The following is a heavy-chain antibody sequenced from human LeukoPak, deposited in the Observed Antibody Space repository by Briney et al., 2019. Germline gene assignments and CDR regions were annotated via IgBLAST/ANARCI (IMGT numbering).Heavy chain of an antibody. D-gene: IGHD4-17*01. V-gene: IGHV3-23*01. CDR2: ISGSGGST. Sequence: GGSLRLSCAASGFTFSSYAMSWVRQAPGKGLEWVSAISGSGGSTYYADSVKGRFTISRDNSKNTLYLQMNSLRAEDTAVYYCAKDKGETGTDGPHVTTGEDREPSYFDYWGQGTLVTVSS. CDR3: AKDKGETGTDGPHVTTGEDREPSYFDY. CDR1: GFTFSSYA. J-gene: IGHJ4*02.